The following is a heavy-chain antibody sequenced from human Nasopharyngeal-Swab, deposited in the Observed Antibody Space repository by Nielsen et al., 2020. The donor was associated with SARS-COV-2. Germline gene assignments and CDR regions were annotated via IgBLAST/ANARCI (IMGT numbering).Heavy chain of an antibody. CDR2: IYHSGST. D-gene: IGHD1-26*01. CDR3: ARTYSGSYWAGHDAFDI. J-gene: IGHJ3*02. V-gene: IGHV4-38-2*02. CDR1: GYSISSGYY. Sequence: SETLSLTCTVSGYSISSGYYWDWIRQSPGKGLEWIGSIYHSGSTYYNPSLKSRVTISVDTSRNHFSLKLRSVTGADTAVYYCARTYSGSYWAGHDAFDIWGQGTMVTVSS.